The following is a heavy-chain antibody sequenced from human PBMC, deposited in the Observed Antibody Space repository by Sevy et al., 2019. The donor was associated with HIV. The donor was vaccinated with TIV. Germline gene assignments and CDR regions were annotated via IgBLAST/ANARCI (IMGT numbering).Heavy chain of an antibody. CDR2: ISGRGDDT. D-gene: IGHD2-15*01. V-gene: IGHV3-23*01. CDR3: AKDIVVVVGEAFDI. J-gene: IGHJ3*02. Sequence: GGSLRLSCTAFGFTFSGSAMNWVRQAPGKGLEWVSAISGRGDDTYYADSVKGRFTISRDKSKNTLYLQMNSLRAEDTAVYYCAKDIVVVVGEAFDIWGQGTMVTVSS. CDR1: GFTFSGSA.